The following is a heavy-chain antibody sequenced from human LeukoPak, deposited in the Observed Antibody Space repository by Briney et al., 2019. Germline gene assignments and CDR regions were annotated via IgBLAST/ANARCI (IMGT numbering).Heavy chain of an antibody. V-gene: IGHV3-7*01. CDR3: VRDDYDFWSGYQRYFEF. CDR2: INQDGSEK. CDR1: GFTFSDYW. J-gene: IGHJ4*02. Sequence: GGSLRLSCAVSGFTFSDYWMTWVRQAPGKGLEWVANINQDGSEKYYVDSVEGRFTISRDSVKNSLYLQMTSVRADDMAMYYCVRDDYDFWSGYQRYFEFWGQGTLVTVSS. D-gene: IGHD3-3*01.